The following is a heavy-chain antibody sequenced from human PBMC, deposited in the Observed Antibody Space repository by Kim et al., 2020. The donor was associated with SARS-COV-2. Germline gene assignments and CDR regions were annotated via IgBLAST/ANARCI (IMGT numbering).Heavy chain of an antibody. V-gene: IGHV4-34*01. CDR3: ARGHYDILTGYYYHVGFD. CDR1: GGSFSGYY. D-gene: IGHD3-9*01. Sequence: SETLSLTCAVYGGSFSGYYWSWIRQPPGKGLEWIGEINHSGSTNYNPSLKSRVTISVDTSKNQFSLKLRSVTAADTAAYYCARGHYDILTGYYYHVGFD. J-gene: IGHJ4*01. CDR2: INHSGST.